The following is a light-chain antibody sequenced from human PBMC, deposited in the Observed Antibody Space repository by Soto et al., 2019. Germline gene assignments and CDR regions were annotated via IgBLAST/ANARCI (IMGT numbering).Light chain of an antibody. CDR3: QQLNSYPIT. CDR1: QGINSS. V-gene: IGKV1-9*01. Sequence: IQLTQSPSSLSASVRDRVTITCRASQGINSSLAWYQQKPGKAPQLLIYAASTLQSGVPSRFSGSGSGTDFTLTISSLQPEDCATYYCQQLNSYPITFGQGTRLESK. CDR2: AAS. J-gene: IGKJ5*01.